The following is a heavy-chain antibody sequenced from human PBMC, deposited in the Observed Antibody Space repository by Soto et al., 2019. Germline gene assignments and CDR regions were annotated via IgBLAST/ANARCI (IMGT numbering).Heavy chain of an antibody. Sequence: QVQLVESGGGVVQPGRSLRLSCAASGFTFSSYAMHWVRQAPGKGLEWVAVISYDGSNKYYADSVKGRFIISRDNSKNTLYLQMNSLRAEDTAVYYCARDPLWGTAMVLWYFDLWGRGTLVTVSS. CDR2: ISYDGSNK. V-gene: IGHV3-30-3*01. J-gene: IGHJ2*01. CDR1: GFTFSSYA. CDR3: ARDPLWGTAMVLWYFDL. D-gene: IGHD5-18*01.